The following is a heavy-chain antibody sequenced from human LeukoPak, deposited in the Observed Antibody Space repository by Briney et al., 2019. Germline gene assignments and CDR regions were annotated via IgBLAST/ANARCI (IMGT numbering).Heavy chain of an antibody. Sequence: SETLSLTCAVYGGSFSGYYWSWIRQPPGKGLEWIGGINHSGSSNYNPSHKSRVTISIDTAKNQFSLKLSSVTAADTAVYYCRIVVVRGIDYWGQGTLVTVSS. CDR1: GGSFSGYY. V-gene: IGHV4-34*01. CDR3: RIVVVRGIDY. D-gene: IGHD2-15*01. CDR2: INHSGSS. J-gene: IGHJ4*02.